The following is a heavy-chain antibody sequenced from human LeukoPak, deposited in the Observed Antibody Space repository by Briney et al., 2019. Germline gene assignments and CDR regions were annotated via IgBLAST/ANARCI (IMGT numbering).Heavy chain of an antibody. D-gene: IGHD1-26*01. V-gene: IGHV3-30*18. CDR3: AKIVGSGDY. CDR1: GFTFRSYD. CDR2: ISYDGSKK. Sequence: GGSLRLSCAASGFTFRSYDMHWVRQAPGKGLEWVAVISYDGSKKYYADSVKGRFTISRDNSKNTQYLQMNSLRGEDTAVYYCAKIVGSGDYWGQGTLVTVSS. J-gene: IGHJ4*02.